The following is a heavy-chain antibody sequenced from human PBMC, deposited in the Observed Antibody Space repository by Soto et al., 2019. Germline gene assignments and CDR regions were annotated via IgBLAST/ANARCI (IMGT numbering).Heavy chain of an antibody. J-gene: IGHJ4*02. CDR3: ARAAPPYSSGWTLYDY. CDR2: VIPIFGTA. D-gene: IGHD6-19*01. Sequence: QVQLVQSGAEVKKPGSSVKVSCKASGGTFSSYAISWVRQAPGQGLEWMGGVIPIFGTANYAQKFQGRVTITADESTSTAYMERSSLRSEDTAVYYCARAAPPYSSGWTLYDYWGQGTLVTVSS. CDR1: GGTFSSYA. V-gene: IGHV1-69*01.